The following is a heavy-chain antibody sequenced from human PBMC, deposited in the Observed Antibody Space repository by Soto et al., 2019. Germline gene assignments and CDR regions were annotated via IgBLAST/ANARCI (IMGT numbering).Heavy chain of an antibody. CDR3: ARVQAATTHYGLDV. CDR2: INPNSGGT. J-gene: IGHJ6*04. V-gene: IGHV1-2*04. D-gene: IGHD6-25*01. CDR1: GYTFTGYY. Sequence: GASVKVSCKASGYTFTGYYMHWVRQAPGQGVEWMGWINPNSGGTNYAQKFQGWVTMTRDTSISAASMELSRLRSDDTPVYYCARVQAATTHYGLDVWGKGHTVIVSS.